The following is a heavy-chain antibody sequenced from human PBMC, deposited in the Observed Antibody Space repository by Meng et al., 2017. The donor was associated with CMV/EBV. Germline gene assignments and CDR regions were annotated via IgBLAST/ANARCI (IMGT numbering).Heavy chain of an antibody. CDR1: GFTFSSHV. CDR2: ISGGGGTT. D-gene: IGHD4-11*01. J-gene: IGHJ4*02. CDR3: AKDNYGIFSSS. Sequence: GESLKISCAASGFTFSSHVMSWVRQAPGKGLEWVSNISGGGGTTYYTDSLRSRFTVSRDNSKDTLYLQMNSLRAEDTAVYYCAKDNYGIFSSSWGQGTLVTVSS. V-gene: IGHV3-23*01.